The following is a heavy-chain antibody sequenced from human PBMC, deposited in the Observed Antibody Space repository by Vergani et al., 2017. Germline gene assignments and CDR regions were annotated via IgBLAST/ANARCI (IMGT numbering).Heavy chain of an antibody. D-gene: IGHD2/OR15-2a*01. CDR3: ANSVIAGNVGVAYFGMDV. CDR1: GFTLNTYG. Sequence: QVQILQSGGGVVQPGGSLRLSCTLSGFTLNTYGIHWVRPAPGKGLEWVSFIRYDGSSEYYGESVKGRFTISRDKSQNTVNLQMNSLRTEDTAVYFCANSVIAGNVGVAYFGMDVWGRGTTVTVSS. J-gene: IGHJ6*02. CDR2: IRYDGSSE. V-gene: IGHV3-30*02.